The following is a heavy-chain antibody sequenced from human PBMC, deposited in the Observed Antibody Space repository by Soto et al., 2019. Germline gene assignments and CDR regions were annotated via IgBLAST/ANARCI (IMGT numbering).Heavy chain of an antibody. J-gene: IGHJ5*01. D-gene: IGHD1-1*01. V-gene: IGHV3-33*01. CDR2: IWYDGSNK. Sequence: GGSLRLSCAASGFTFSSYGMHWVRQAPGKGLEWVAVIWYDGSNKYYADSVKGRFTISRDNSKNTLFLQMNSLRAEDTAVYYCVRDPKCESVTNWAYNWFDSWGQGTLVTVSS. CDR3: VRDPKCESVTNWAYNWFDS. CDR1: GFTFSSYG.